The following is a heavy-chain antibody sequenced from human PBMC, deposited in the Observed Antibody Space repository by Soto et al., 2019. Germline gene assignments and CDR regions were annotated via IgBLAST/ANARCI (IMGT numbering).Heavy chain of an antibody. CDR2: IYWDDSK. J-gene: IGHJ4*02. D-gene: IGHD1-26*01. CDR1: GFSLTTDRVG. Sequence: QITLKESGPTLVKPTQTLTLTCTFSGFSLTTDRVGVGWIRQPPGEALEWLAVIYWDDSKTYRPSLESRLTINKDTSKNHVALTITNMDSLDTATYYCARDYGGRSLYWGQGTLVTVSS. V-gene: IGHV2-5*02. CDR3: ARDYGGRSLY.